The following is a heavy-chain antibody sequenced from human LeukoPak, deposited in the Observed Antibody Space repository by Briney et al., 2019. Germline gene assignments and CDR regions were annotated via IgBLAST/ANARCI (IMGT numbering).Heavy chain of an antibody. CDR1: GFTVSSNY. D-gene: IGHD6-6*01. V-gene: IGHV3-53*01. CDR3: ARDRRPNYYYMDV. CDR2: IYSGGST. Sequence: GGSLRLSCAASGFTVSSNYMSWVRRAPGKGLEWVSVIYSGGSTYYADSVKGRFTISRDNSKNTLYLQMNSLRAEDTAVYYCARDRRPNYYYMDVWGKGTTVTVSS. J-gene: IGHJ6*03.